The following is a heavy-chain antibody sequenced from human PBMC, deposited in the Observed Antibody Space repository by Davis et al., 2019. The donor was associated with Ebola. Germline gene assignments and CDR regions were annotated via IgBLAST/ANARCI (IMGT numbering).Heavy chain of an antibody. D-gene: IGHD6-13*01. CDR1: GFTFSTYS. Sequence: GESLKISCAASGFTFSTYSMNWVRQAPGKGLEWVSSISSSSSSIYYADSVKGRFTISRDNSKNTLYLQMNSLRAEDTAVYYCARDGSIAAAAEYYFDYWGQGTLVTVSS. J-gene: IGHJ4*02. CDR3: ARDGSIAAAAEYYFDY. CDR2: ISSSSSSI. V-gene: IGHV3-21*01.